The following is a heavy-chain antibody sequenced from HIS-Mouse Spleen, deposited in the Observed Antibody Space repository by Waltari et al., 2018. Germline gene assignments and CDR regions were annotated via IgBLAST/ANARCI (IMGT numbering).Heavy chain of an antibody. CDR3: ARASRDLLLPRYFDL. CDR2: YYSGST. V-gene: IGHV4-59*01. CDR1: GGSISSYS. J-gene: IGHJ2*01. Sequence: QVQLQESGPGLVKPSETLSLTCTVSGGSISSYSWSWIRQPPGKGLGWIGYYSGSTNYNPSLKSRVTISVDTSKNKFSLKLSSVTAADTAVYYCARASRDLLLPRYFDLWGRGTLVTVSS.